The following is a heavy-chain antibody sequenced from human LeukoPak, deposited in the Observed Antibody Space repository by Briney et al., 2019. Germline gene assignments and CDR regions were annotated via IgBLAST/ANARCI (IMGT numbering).Heavy chain of an antibody. CDR3: ARHVGLTWFDP. CDR1: GGSISSGGYF. Sequence: SETLSLTCTVSGGSISSGGYFWSWIRQHPGKGLEWIGSIFYSGSTHYNPSLKSRVTISVDTSKTQFSLKLSSVTAADTAVYYCARHVGLTWFDPWGQGTLVTVSS. J-gene: IGHJ5*02. CDR2: IFYSGST. V-gene: IGHV4-39*01.